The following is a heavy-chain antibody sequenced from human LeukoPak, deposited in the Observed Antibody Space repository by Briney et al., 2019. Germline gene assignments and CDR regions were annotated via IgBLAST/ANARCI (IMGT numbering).Heavy chain of an antibody. CDR3: AKIGVQGVINY. J-gene: IGHJ4*02. Sequence: GGSLRLSCAASGFTFSSYGMHWVRQAPGKGLEWVAVISYDGSNKYYADSVKGRFTISRDNSKNTLYLQMNSLRAEDTAVYYCAKIGVQGVINYWGQGTLVTVSS. CDR1: GFTFSSYG. D-gene: IGHD3-10*01. CDR2: ISYDGSNK. V-gene: IGHV3-30*18.